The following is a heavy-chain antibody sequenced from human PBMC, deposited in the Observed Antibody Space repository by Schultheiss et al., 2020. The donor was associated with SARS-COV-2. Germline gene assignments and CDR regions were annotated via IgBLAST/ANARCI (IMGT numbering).Heavy chain of an antibody. CDR2: ISYSGST. CDR1: GGSISSSSYY. V-gene: IGHV4-39*07. J-gene: IGHJ3*02. CDR3: ARERVATTNDAFDI. D-gene: IGHD5-24*01. Sequence: SETLSLTCTVSGGSISSSSYYWGWIRQPPGKGLEWIGSISYSGSTYYGSSLKSRVTISIGTSKNQFSLKLSSVTAADTAVYYCARERVATTNDAFDIWGQGTMVTVSS.